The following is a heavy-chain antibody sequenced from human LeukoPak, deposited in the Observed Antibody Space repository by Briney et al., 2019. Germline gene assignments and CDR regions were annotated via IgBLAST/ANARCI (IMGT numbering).Heavy chain of an antibody. J-gene: IGHJ4*02. V-gene: IGHV3-23*01. D-gene: IGHD1-26*01. Sequence: GGSLRLSCAASGFTFSIYAMSWVRQAPGKGLEWVSAMTASGERTYYADSVKGRFSISRDNAKNTLYLQMTSLRVEDTAVYFCAKDFSGSYDYWGQGTLVPVSS. CDR1: GFTFSIYA. CDR2: MTASGERT. CDR3: AKDFSGSYDY.